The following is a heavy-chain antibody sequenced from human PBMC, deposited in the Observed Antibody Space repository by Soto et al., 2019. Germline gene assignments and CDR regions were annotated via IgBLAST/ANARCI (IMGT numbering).Heavy chain of an antibody. CDR2: ISTYNGNT. V-gene: IGHV1-18*01. Sequence: QVQLVQSGAEVKKPGASVKVSCKASGYTFISYEITWVRQAPGQGPEWMGWISTYNGNTNYAQKLQGRVTMTTDTSTSTAYMELRSLRSDDTAVYYCASWTTNYGMDVWGQGTTVTVSS. J-gene: IGHJ6*02. CDR3: ASWTTNYGMDV. CDR1: GYTFISYE. D-gene: IGHD3-3*01.